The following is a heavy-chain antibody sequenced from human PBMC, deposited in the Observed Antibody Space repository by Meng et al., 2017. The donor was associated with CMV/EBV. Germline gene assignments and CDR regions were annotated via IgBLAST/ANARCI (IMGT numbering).Heavy chain of an antibody. Sequence: YTFTSYGISWVRQAPGQGLEWMGWISAYNGNTNYAQKLQGRVTMTTDTSTSTAYMELRSLRSDDTAVYYCARAAYCGGDCHPNFDYWGQGTLVTVSS. D-gene: IGHD2-21*01. CDR3: ARAAYCGGDCHPNFDY. CDR2: ISAYNGNT. J-gene: IGHJ4*02. V-gene: IGHV1-18*01. CDR1: YTFTSYG.